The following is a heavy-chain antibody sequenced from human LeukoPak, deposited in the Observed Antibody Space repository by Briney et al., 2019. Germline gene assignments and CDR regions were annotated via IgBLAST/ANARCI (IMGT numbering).Heavy chain of an antibody. CDR1: GFTFSSYA. V-gene: IGHV3-23*01. CDR3: AKRDYGSGSYFIDY. D-gene: IGHD3-10*01. Sequence: GGSLRLSCAASGFTFSSYAMSWVRQAPGKGLEWVSVISGSGGSTYYADSVKGRFTISRDNSKNTLYLQMNSLRAEDTAVYYCAKRDYGSGSYFIDYWGQGTLVTVSS. J-gene: IGHJ4*02. CDR2: ISGSGGST.